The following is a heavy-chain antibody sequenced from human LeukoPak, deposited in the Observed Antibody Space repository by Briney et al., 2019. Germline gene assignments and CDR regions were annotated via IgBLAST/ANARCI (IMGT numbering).Heavy chain of an antibody. V-gene: IGHV4-59*08. Sequence: SETLSLTCTVSGASISDYYWSWIRQPPGKGLEWIGYIYHSGSTYYNPSLKSRVTISVDPSKNQFSLKVTSVTAADTAVYYCARLSSGWYDTDYWGQGTLVTVSS. CDR1: GASISDYY. D-gene: IGHD6-19*01. CDR3: ARLSSGWYDTDY. CDR2: IYHSGST. J-gene: IGHJ4*02.